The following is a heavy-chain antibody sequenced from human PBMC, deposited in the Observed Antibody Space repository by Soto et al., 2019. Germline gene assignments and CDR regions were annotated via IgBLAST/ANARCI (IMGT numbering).Heavy chain of an antibody. Sequence: PSQTLSLTCAISGDSFSSNIAAWNWIRQSPSRGLEWLGRTYYRSKWYNDYAVSVKSRITINPDTSKNQFSLQLNSVTPEDTAVYYCARGEHTAMVTYYYYGMDVWGQGTTVTVSS. CDR3: ARGEHTAMVTYYYYGMDV. J-gene: IGHJ6*02. D-gene: IGHD5-18*01. CDR2: TYYRSKWYN. CDR1: GDSFSSNIAA. V-gene: IGHV6-1*01.